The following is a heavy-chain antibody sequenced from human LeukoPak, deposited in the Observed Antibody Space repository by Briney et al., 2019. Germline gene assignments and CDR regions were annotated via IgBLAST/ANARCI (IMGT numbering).Heavy chain of an antibody. D-gene: IGHD3-22*01. CDR2: ISVSGMST. V-gene: IGHV3-23*01. J-gene: IGHJ3*02. CDR3: AKSWNYYDSSGADALDI. CDR1: GFTFSDYG. Sequence: GGSLRLSCAAAGFTFSDYGIDWVRQAPGKGVEWGSGISVSGMSTYYANSVKGRFTVSRDTFTNTLYLKMNSLRVEDTAVYYCAKSWNYYDSSGADALDIWGQGTMVTVSS.